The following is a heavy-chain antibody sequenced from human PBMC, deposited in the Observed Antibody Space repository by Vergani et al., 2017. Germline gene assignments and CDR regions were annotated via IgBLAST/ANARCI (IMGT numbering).Heavy chain of an antibody. CDR2: IYHSGST. Sequence: QLQLQQWGAGLLKPSETLSLTCAVYGRSFSGYYWSWIRQSPGKGLEWIGSIYHSGSTYYNPSLKSRVTISVDTSKNQFSLKLSSVTAADTAVYYCARDHDSSGPAGYWGQGTLVTVSS. J-gene: IGHJ4*02. CDR3: ARDHDSSGPAGY. CDR1: GRSFSGYY. V-gene: IGHV4-34*01. D-gene: IGHD3-22*01.